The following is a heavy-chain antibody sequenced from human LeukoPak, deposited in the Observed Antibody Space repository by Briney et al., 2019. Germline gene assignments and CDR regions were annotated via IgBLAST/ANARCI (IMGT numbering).Heavy chain of an antibody. CDR3: ARYHDSSGDDAFDI. V-gene: IGHV4-59*01. D-gene: IGHD3-22*01. CDR2: IYYSGST. J-gene: IGHJ3*02. CDR1: GGSISSYY. Sequence: PSETLSLTCTVSGGSISSYYWSWIRQPPGKGLEWIGYIYYSGSTNYNPSLKSRVTISVDTSKNQFSLKLSSVTAADTAVYYCARYHDSSGDDAFDIWGQGTMVTVSS.